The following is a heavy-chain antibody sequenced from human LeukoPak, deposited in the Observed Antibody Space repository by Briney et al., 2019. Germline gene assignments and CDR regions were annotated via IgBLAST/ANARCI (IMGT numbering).Heavy chain of an antibody. Sequence: SSETLSLTCTVSGGSISSYYWSWIRQPPGKGLEWIGYISYTGNTNYNPSLKGRVTISVDTSRSQLSLNLSSVTAADTAVYYCAREPRHCSGATCYMIRAFDIWGQGTMVTVSS. CDR3: AREPRHCSGATCYMIRAFDI. CDR1: GGSISSYY. CDR2: ISYTGNT. J-gene: IGHJ3*02. V-gene: IGHV4-59*01. D-gene: IGHD2-15*01.